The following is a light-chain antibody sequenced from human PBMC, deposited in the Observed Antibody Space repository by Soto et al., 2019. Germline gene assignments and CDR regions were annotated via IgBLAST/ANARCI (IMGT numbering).Light chain of an antibody. CDR3: GAWDDRLTVYV. CDR1: SSDVGGYNY. CDR2: EVS. Sequence: QSALTQPASVSGSPGQSLTISCTGTSSDVGGYNYVSWSQQHPGKAPKLLISEVSKRPSGIPARFSGSKSGSSATLGITGLQTGDEADYYCGAWDDRLTVYVFGSGTKV. V-gene: IGLV2-14*03. J-gene: IGLJ1*01.